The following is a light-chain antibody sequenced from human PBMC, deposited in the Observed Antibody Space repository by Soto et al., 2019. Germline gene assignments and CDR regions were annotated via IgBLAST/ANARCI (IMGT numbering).Light chain of an antibody. J-gene: IGLJ2*01. Sequence: SYELTQVPSVSVAPGQTARITCGGDNIGGKSVHWYQQTPGRAPVLVVYNDSDRPSGIPERFSGSNPGNTATLTISRVEAGDEADYYCQVWDSSSDHVVFGGGTKLTVL. CDR3: QVWDSSSDHVV. CDR1: NIGGKS. CDR2: NDS. V-gene: IGLV3-21*02.